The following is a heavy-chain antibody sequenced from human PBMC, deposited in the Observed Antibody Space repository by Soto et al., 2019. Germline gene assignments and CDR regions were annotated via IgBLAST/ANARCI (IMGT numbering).Heavy chain of an antibody. D-gene: IGHD2-2*01. CDR2: VSVGGDNT. J-gene: IGHJ4*02. CDR1: GFTVSNNY. Sequence: PGGSLRLSCAVSGFTVSNNYMSWVRQAPGKGLEWVSGVSVGGDNTNYVDSVKGRFTISRDNSKNTLYLQMNSLRAEDTAVYYCAKGKSTWFFDFWGQGTLVTVSS. CDR3: AKGKSTWFFDF. V-gene: IGHV3-23*01.